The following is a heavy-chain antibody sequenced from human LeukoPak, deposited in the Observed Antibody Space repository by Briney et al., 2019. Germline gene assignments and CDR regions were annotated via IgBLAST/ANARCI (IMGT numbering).Heavy chain of an antibody. V-gene: IGHV3-23*01. CDR3: ARDKYSSAWSHKWLDP. D-gene: IGHD3-22*01. CDR1: GFTFSSYA. CDR2: ISGAGGVT. J-gene: IGHJ5*02. Sequence: GGSLRLSCAASGFTFSSYAMSWVRQAPGEGLEWVSTISGAGGVTTYADSVKGRFIISRDNSKSTLFVQMNSLRAEDTATYFCARDKYSSAWSHKWLDPWGQGTRVTVSS.